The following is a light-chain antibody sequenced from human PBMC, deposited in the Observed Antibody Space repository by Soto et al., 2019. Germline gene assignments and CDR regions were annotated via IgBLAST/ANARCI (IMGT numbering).Light chain of an antibody. CDR2: GAS. CDR3: QQYDNWPPT. J-gene: IGKJ2*01. CDR1: QSVSNN. V-gene: IGKV3-15*01. Sequence: EIVMMQSPATLSVSPGERATLSCRASQSVSNNLAWYQQKLGQAPRLLIYGASSRATGIPASFSGSGSGTEFTLSITSRQSEDFAVYYWQQYDNWPPTFGQGTKLEIK.